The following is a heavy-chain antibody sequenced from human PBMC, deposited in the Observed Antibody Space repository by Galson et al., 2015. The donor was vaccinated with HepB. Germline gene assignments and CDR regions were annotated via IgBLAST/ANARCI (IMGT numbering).Heavy chain of an antibody. D-gene: IGHD1-20*01. CDR2: INPSGGST. J-gene: IGHJ6*02. V-gene: IGHV1-46*04. CDR3: ARDRNNWNDYYYYGMDV. CDR1: GYTFTSYY. Sequence: SVKVSCKASGYTFTSYYMHWVRQAPGQGLEWMGIINPSGGSTSYAQKLQGRVTMTRDTSTSTVYMELSSLRSEDTAVYYCARDRNNWNDYYYYGMDVWGQGTTVTVSS.